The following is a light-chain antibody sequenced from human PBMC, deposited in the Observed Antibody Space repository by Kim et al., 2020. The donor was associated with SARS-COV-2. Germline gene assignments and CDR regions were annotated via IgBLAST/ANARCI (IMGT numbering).Light chain of an antibody. V-gene: IGKV3-15*01. J-gene: IGKJ4*01. CDR1: QSVSSN. Sequence: ETVMTQSPATLSVSPGERATLSCRASQSVSSNLAWYQQKPGQAPRLLIYGASTRATGIPDRVSGSGSGTEFTLTISSLQSEDFAVYYCQQYNNWPLTFGGGTKVDIK. CDR2: GAS. CDR3: QQYNNWPLT.